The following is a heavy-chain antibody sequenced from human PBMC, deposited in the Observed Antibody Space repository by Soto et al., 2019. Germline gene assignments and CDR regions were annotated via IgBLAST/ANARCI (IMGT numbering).Heavy chain of an antibody. Sequence: SETLSLTCSVSGGSISSAYWSWSRLSPGQGLEWIGYIYYSGSTNYTPSLRSRVTISVATSKNQFSLKLSSVTAADTAVYYCASSSIAARHAVDYWGQGTLVTLS. V-gene: IGHV4-59*12. CDR1: GGSISSAY. CDR3: ASSSIAARHAVDY. CDR2: IYYSGST. D-gene: IGHD6-6*01. J-gene: IGHJ4*02.